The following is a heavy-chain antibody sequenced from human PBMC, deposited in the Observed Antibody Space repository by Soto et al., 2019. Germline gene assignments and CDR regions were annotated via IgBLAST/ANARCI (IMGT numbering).Heavy chain of an antibody. CDR1: GFTFSSYS. V-gene: IGHV3-21*01. J-gene: IGHJ6*02. CDR2: LSSSSSYI. D-gene: IGHD2-21*01. Sequence: EVQLVESGGGLVKPGGSLRISCAASGFTFSSYSMNWVRQAPGKGLEWVSSLSSSSSYIYYAESVKGRITISRDNAKNSRYLQMNSLRAEDTVVYYCAREGLYCYKSRYYDYGMDVWDQGTTVTGSS. CDR3: AREGLYCYKSRYYDYGMDV.